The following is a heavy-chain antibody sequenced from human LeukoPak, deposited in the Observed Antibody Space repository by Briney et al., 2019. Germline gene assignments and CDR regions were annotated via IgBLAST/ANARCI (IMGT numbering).Heavy chain of an antibody. CDR1: GFTFDDYA. J-gene: IGHJ4*02. Sequence: PGRSLRLSCAASGFTFDDYAMHWVRQAPGKDLEWVSGISWNSGSIGYADSVKGRFTISRDNAKNSLYLQMNSLRAEDMALYYCAKAASAMVRGVIVGWGQGTLVTVSS. D-gene: IGHD3-10*01. CDR3: AKAASAMVRGVIVG. CDR2: ISWNSGSI. V-gene: IGHV3-9*03.